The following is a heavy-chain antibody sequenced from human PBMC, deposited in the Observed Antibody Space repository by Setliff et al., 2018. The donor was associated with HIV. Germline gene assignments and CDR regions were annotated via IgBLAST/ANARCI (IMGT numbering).Heavy chain of an antibody. D-gene: IGHD2-2*01. J-gene: IGHJ3*02. CDR1: GGTFSSYD. V-gene: IGHV1-69*13. CDR2: IIPAFGET. Sequence: SVKVSCKASGGTFSSYDISWVRQAPGQGLEWMGRIIPAFGETNYAQKFQGRVTITADEFTSTAYMELSSLRSEDTAVYYCARGGRVVPAATGSNAYDIWGQGTKVTVSS. CDR3: ARGGRVVPAATGSNAYDI.